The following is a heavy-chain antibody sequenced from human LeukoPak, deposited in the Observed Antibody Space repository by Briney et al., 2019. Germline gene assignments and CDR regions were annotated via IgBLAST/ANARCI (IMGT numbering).Heavy chain of an antibody. V-gene: IGHV3-23*01. J-gene: IGHJ4*02. CDR1: GFTFSSYA. D-gene: IGHD1-26*01. CDR3: ARNLNSGSYYHFDY. CDR2: ISGSGGNT. Sequence: GGSLRLSCAASGFTFSSYAMTWVRQAPGKGLEWVSAISGSGGNTYYADSVRGRFSTSRDSSKNTVYLQMNSLRAEDTAVYYCARNLNSGSYYHFDYWGQGTLVTVSS.